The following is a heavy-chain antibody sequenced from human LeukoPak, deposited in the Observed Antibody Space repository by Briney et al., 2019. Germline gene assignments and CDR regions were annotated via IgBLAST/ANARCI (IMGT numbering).Heavy chain of an antibody. V-gene: IGHV3-7*01. CDR3: ARDSGETYYDILTGYQY. CDR1: AFTFSSYW. CDR2: IKKDGSVK. D-gene: IGHD3-9*01. Sequence: GGSLRLSCAASAFTFSSYWMSWVRQAPGKGLGWVANIKKDGSVKYYVDSVKGRVTISRDNAKNSLYLQMNSLRAEDTAVYYCARDSGETYYDILTGYQYWGQGTLVTVSS. J-gene: IGHJ4*02.